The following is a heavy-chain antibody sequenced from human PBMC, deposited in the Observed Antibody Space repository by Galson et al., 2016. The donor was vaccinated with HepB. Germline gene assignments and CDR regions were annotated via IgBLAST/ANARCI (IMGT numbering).Heavy chain of an antibody. D-gene: IGHD5-12*01. J-gene: IGHJ6*02. CDR1: GYSFTSYC. V-gene: IGHV1-18*01. CDR2: ISAYNGNT. CDR3: ARRPYSGNEDYYYGLGV. Sequence: SVKVSCKASGYSFTSYCITWVRQAPGQGLEWMGWISAYNGNTNFAQKFQGRVSMTTDTSTSTAFMELRSLRSDDTAVYYCARRPYSGNEDYYYGLGVWGQGTTVTVSS.